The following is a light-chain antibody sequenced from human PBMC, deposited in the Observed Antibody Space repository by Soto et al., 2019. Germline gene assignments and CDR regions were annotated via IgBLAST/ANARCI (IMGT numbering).Light chain of an antibody. V-gene: IGKV3-15*01. CDR1: RSVNGH. CDR2: GTS. CDR3: HQYFDWPRGT. J-gene: IGKJ1*01. Sequence: EIVVTQSPATLSVSPGERATLSCRVSRSVNGHLAWYQQRPGQAPRLLIYGTSTRATDVPLRFSGGGSGTEFTLTISSLQSEDFAVYFCHQYFDWPRGTFGQGTKLEI.